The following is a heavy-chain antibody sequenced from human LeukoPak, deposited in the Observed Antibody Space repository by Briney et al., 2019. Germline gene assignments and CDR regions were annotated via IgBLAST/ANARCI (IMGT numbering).Heavy chain of an antibody. J-gene: IGHJ4*02. Sequence: ESLKISCKGSGYSFTTYWIGWVRQMPGKGLEWMGIIFPGDSDTRYSPSFQGQVTISADKSSTTAYLQWSSLKASDTAIYYCASYSSSSGVDHWGQGTLVTVSS. D-gene: IGHD6-6*01. CDR2: IFPGDSDT. V-gene: IGHV5-51*01. CDR1: GYSFTTYW. CDR3: ASYSSSSGVDH.